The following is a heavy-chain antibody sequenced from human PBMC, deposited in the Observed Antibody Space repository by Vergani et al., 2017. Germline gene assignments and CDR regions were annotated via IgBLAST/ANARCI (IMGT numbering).Heavy chain of an antibody. V-gene: IGHV3-33*01. CDR1: GFTFSSYG. J-gene: IGHJ6*04. Sequence: VQLLESGGGVVQPGRSLRLSCAASGFTFSSYGMHWVRQAPGKGLEWVAVIWYDGSNKYYADSVKGRFTISRDNSKNTLYLQMNSLRAEDTAVYYCARGSYYYGSGXLDVWGKGTTVTVSS. CDR3: ARGSYYYGSGXLDV. CDR2: IWYDGSNK. D-gene: IGHD3-10*01.